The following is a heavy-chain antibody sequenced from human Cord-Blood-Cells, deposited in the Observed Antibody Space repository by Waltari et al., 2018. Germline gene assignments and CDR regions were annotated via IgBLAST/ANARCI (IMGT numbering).Heavy chain of an antibody. CDR3: AREGSSSYWYFDL. Sequence: EVQLVESGGGLVQPGGSLRLSCAASGFTFSSYWKHWVLQAPGKGLVWVSRINSDGSSTSYADSVKGRFTISRDNAKNTLYLQMNSLRAEDTAVYYCAREGSSSYWYFDLWGRGTLVTVSS. CDR2: INSDGSST. J-gene: IGHJ2*01. CDR1: GFTFSSYW. D-gene: IGHD6-13*01. V-gene: IGHV3-74*01.